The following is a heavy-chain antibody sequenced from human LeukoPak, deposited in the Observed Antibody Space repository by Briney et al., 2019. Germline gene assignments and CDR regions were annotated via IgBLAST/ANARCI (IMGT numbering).Heavy chain of an antibody. D-gene: IGHD5-24*01. V-gene: IGHV1-24*01. Sequence: ASVRVSCKVSGYTRTKLSMHWVRQAPGKGPEWMGGFDPDDGEIIYAQKFQGRVTMTEDTSTDAAYMELTSLTSADTAVYYCARDIGDSYNRFDYWGQGTLVTVSS. CDR2: FDPDDGEI. J-gene: IGHJ4*02. CDR1: GYTRTKLS. CDR3: ARDIGDSYNRFDY.